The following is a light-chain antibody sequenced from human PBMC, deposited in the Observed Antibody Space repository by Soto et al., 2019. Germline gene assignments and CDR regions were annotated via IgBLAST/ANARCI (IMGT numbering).Light chain of an antibody. CDR2: DAS. CDR3: QQYDDYPLT. CDR1: QSIKSW. V-gene: IGKV1-5*01. Sequence: DIQMTQSPSILSASVGDRVTITCRASQSIKSWLAWYQQKPGTAPKLLIYDASTLESGVPSRFSGSGSGTEFTLTISSLQPDDFATFYCQQYDDYPLTFGGGTKVDIK. J-gene: IGKJ4*01.